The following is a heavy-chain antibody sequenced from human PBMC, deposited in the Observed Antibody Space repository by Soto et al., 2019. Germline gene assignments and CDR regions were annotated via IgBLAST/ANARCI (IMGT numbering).Heavy chain of an antibody. CDR2: INPNSGGT. CDR1: GYTFTVYY. CDR3: ARDRSRRNWYFDL. Sequence: ASVKVSCKASGYTFTVYYMHWVRQAPGQGLEWMGWINPNSGGTNYAQKFQGRVTMTRDTSISTAYMELSRLRSDDTAVYYCARDRSRRNWYFDLWGRGTLVTVSS. V-gene: IGHV1-2*02. D-gene: IGHD6-25*01. J-gene: IGHJ2*01.